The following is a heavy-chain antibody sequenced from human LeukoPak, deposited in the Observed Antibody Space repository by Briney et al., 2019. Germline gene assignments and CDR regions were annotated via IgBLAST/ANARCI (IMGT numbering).Heavy chain of an antibody. Sequence: GGSLSLSCAASGFTFSSYWMSWVRQAPGKGLEWVANIKQDGSEKYYVDSVKGRFTISRDNAKNSLYLQMNSLRAEDTAVYYCARAIRMEGDAFDIWGQGTMVTVSS. V-gene: IGHV3-7*01. D-gene: IGHD1-1*01. CDR2: IKQDGSEK. CDR1: GFTFSSYW. CDR3: ARAIRMEGDAFDI. J-gene: IGHJ3*02.